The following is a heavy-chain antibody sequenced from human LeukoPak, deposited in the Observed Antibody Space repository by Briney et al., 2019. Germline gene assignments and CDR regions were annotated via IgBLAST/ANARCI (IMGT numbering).Heavy chain of an antibody. CDR2: ININGSST. V-gene: IGHV3-74*01. J-gene: IGHJ4*02. D-gene: IGHD1-26*01. Sequence: PGGSLRLSCAASGFTFSRYWMHWVRQAPGKGPVWVSRININGSSTIYADSVKGRVTISRDNAKNPLYLQMNNLRADDTAVYYCATVVRTPGGFDFWGQGTLDSVSS. CDR1: GFTFSRYW. CDR3: ATVVRTPGGFDF.